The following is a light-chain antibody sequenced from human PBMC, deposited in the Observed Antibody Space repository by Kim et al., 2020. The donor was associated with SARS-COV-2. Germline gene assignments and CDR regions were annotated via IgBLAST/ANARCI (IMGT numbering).Light chain of an antibody. CDR1: SGSMASTY. CDR3: QSYDSSIPWV. CDR2: EDN. J-gene: IGLJ3*02. V-gene: IGLV6-57*03. Sequence: KTVTITCTRSSGSMASTYVQWYQQRPGSAPTTVIYEDNQRPSGVPDRFSGSIDSSSNSASLTISGLKTEDEADYYCQSYDSSIPWVFGGGTQLTVL.